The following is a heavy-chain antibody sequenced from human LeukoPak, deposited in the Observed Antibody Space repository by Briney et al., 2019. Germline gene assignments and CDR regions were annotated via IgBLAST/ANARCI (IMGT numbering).Heavy chain of an antibody. J-gene: IGHJ6*03. CDR3: ARAERFLEWLLCPTHYYYYMDV. CDR2: IIPIFGTA. V-gene: IGHV1-69*01. Sequence: SVKVSCKASGGTFSSYAISWVRQAPGQGLEWMGGIIPIFGTANYAQKFQGRVTITADESTSTAYMELSSLRSEDTAVYYCARAERFLEWLLCPTHYYYYMDVWGKGTTVTVSS. D-gene: IGHD3-3*01. CDR1: GGTFSSYA.